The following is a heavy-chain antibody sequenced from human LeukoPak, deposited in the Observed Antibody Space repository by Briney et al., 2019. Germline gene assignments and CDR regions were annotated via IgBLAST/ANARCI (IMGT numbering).Heavy chain of an antibody. CDR3: ARKSDSLMLRGGDC. D-gene: IGHD3-10*01. CDR1: EFSVSSNY. Sequence: GGSLRLSCAASEFSVSSNYMTWVRQAPGKGLECVSIIFSGGAIYYAASVRGRFTISRDNSKNTLYLQMDRLRVEDTAVYYCARKSDSLMLRGGDCWGQGTLVTVSS. J-gene: IGHJ4*02. V-gene: IGHV3-66*01. CDR2: IFSGGAI.